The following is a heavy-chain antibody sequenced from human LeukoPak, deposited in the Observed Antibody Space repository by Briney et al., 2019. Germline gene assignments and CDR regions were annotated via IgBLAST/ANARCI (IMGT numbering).Heavy chain of an antibody. D-gene: IGHD5-12*01. J-gene: IGHJ5*02. Sequence: SETLSLTCAVSGGSIISNNWWSWVRRTPGKGLEWIGEVFHTGSTNYNPSLKSRVTILMDKSKNHFSLKLNSVTAADTAVYYCVRDGSPWGQGTLVTVSS. CDR3: VRDGSP. CDR2: VFHTGST. CDR1: GGSIISNNW. V-gene: IGHV4-4*02.